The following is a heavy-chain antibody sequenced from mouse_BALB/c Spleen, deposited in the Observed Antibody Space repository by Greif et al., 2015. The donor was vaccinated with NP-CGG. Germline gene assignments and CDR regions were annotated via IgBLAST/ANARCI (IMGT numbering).Heavy chain of an antibody. D-gene: IGHD2-4*01. J-gene: IGHJ4*01. CDR2: IDPSDSYT. CDR1: GYTFTSYW. V-gene: IGHV1-69*02. CDR3: ARTTPLRLAMDY. Sequence: QVQLQQPGAELVKPGASVKLSCKASGYTFTSYWMHWVKQRPGQGLEWIGEIDPSDSYTNYNQKFKGKATLTVDKSSSTAYMQLSSLTSEDSAVYYCARTTPLRLAMDYWGQGTSVTVSS.